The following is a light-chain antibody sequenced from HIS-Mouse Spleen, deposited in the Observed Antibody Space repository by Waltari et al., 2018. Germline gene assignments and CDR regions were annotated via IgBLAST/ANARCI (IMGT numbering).Light chain of an antibody. V-gene: IGKV1-6*01. CDR2: VAS. CDR1: QCIRND. Sequence: AIQMTQSPSSLSASVGDSVTITCRASQCIRNDLGWYQQKPGKAPKLLIYVASSLQSGVPSRFSGSGSGTDFTLTISSLQPEDFATYYCLQDYNYPYTFGQGTKLEIK. CDR3: LQDYNYPYT. J-gene: IGKJ2*01.